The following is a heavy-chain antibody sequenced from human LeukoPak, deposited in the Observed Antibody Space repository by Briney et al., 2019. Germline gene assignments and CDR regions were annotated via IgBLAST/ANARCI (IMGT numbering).Heavy chain of an antibody. CDR2: TYYRSKWYN. CDR1: GDSVSSNSAA. Sequence: SQTLSLTCAISGDSVSSNSAAWNWIRQSPSGGLEWLGRTYYRSKWYNDYAVSVKSRITINPDTSKNQFSLQLNSVTPEDTAVYYCARDIVVVPAPKTNYYYGMDVWGQGTTVTVSS. V-gene: IGHV6-1*01. CDR3: ARDIVVVPAPKTNYYYGMDV. J-gene: IGHJ6*02. D-gene: IGHD2-2*01.